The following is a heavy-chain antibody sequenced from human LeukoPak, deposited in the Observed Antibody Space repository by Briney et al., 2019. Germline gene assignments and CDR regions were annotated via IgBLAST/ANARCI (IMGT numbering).Heavy chain of an antibody. Sequence: SETLSLTCAVSGGSISSSNWWSWVRQPPGKGLEWIGEIYHSGSTNYNPSLKSRDTISVDKSKNQFSLKLSSVTAADTAVYYCAAGYSPDAFDIWGQGTMVTVSS. D-gene: IGHD2-21*01. J-gene: IGHJ3*02. V-gene: IGHV4-4*02. CDR1: GGSISSSNW. CDR3: AAGYSPDAFDI. CDR2: IYHSGST.